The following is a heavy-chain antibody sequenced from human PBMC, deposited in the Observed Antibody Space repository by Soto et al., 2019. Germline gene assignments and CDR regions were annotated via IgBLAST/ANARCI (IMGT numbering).Heavy chain of an antibody. J-gene: IGHJ4*02. D-gene: IGHD3-3*01. Sequence: SVRGLLQGFWRHLQQLCYQLGATGPGQGLEWMGGIIPIFGTANYAQKFQGRVTITADESTSTAYMELSSLRSEDTAVYYCARDDRTYYDFWSGYHTAPGFDYWGQGTLVTVSS. CDR1: RHLQQLC. CDR3: ARDDRTYYDFWSGYHTAPGFDY. CDR2: IIPIFGTA. V-gene: IGHV1-69*13.